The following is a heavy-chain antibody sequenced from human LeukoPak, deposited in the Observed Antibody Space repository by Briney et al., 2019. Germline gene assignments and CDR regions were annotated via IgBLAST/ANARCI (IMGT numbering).Heavy chain of an antibody. V-gene: IGHV1-24*01. CDR3: AIVVAATRGTYYYYGMDV. CDR1: GYTLTELS. J-gene: IGHJ6*02. CDR2: FDPEDGET. D-gene: IGHD2-15*01. Sequence: GASVKVSCKVSGYTLTELSMHWVRQAPGKGLEWMGGFDPEDGETIYAQKFQGRVTMTEDTSTDTAYMELSSLRSEDTAVYYCAIVVAATRGTYYYYGMDVWGQGTTVTVSS.